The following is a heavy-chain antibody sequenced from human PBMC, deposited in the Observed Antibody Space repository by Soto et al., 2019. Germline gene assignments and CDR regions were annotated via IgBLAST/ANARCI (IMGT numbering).Heavy chain of an antibody. CDR3: ARANDYYDSSGYLNFDY. V-gene: IGHV4-30-4*08. Sequence: PPETLSLTCTVSGGSISSGDYYWSWIRQPPGKGLEGIGYIYYSGSTYYNPSLKSRVPISVDTSKNQFSLKLSSVTAADTAVYYCARANDYYDSSGYLNFDYWGQGTLVTVSS. J-gene: IGHJ4*02. D-gene: IGHD3-22*01. CDR2: IYYSGST. CDR1: GGSISSGDYY.